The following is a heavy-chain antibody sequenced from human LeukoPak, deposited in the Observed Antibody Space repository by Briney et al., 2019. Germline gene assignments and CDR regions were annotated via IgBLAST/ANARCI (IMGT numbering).Heavy chain of an antibody. Sequence: GGYLRLYCAVSGFTVSSNYMSWVRQAPGKGLEWVSVIYSGGSTYYADSVKGRFTISRGNSKNTLYLQMNNLRAEDTAVYYCARGLGDLDYWGQGTPVTVSS. J-gene: IGHJ4*02. D-gene: IGHD3-16*01. V-gene: IGHV3-53*01. CDR2: IYSGGST. CDR3: ARGLGDLDY. CDR1: GFTVSSNY.